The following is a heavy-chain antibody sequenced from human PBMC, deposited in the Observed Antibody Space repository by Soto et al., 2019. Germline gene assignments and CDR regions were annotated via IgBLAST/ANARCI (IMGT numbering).Heavy chain of an antibody. CDR3: AKDMGGSSPQYYYGMDV. J-gene: IGHJ6*02. V-gene: IGHV3-9*01. D-gene: IGHD6-6*01. CDR2: ISWNSGSI. CDR1: GFTFDDYA. Sequence: EVQLVESGGGLVQPGRSLRLSCAASGFTFDDYAMHWVRQAPGKGLECVSGISWNSGSIGYADSVKGRFTISRDNAKNSLYLQMNSLRAEDTVLYYCAKDMGGSSPQYYYGMDVWGQGTTVTVSS.